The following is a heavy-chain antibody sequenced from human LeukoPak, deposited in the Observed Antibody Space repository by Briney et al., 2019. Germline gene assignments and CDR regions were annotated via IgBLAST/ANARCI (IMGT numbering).Heavy chain of an antibody. Sequence: GGSLRLSCAASGFTFSSFAMSWVRQAPGKGLEWVSDITGSGGSTYYADSVKGRFTISRDNSQSTLYLQMNSLRAEDTAVYYCAKSASTPLVISFDIWGQGTMVTLSS. J-gene: IGHJ3*02. CDR2: ITGSGGST. V-gene: IGHV3-23*01. CDR1: GFTFSSFA. D-gene: IGHD3-16*01. CDR3: AKSASTPLVISFDI.